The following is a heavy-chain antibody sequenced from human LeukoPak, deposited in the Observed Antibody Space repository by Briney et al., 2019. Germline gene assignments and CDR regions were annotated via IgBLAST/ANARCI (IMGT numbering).Heavy chain of an antibody. D-gene: IGHD2-15*01. CDR3: AGVVVVTSPWAFDI. Sequence: ASVKVSCKASGYTFTSYGISWVRQAPGQGLEWMGWINTNTGNPTYARGFTGRFVFSLDTSVSTAYLQISSLKAEDTAVYYCAGVVVVTSPWAFDIWGQGTMVTVSS. CDR1: GYTFTSYG. V-gene: IGHV7-4-1*02. J-gene: IGHJ3*02. CDR2: INTNTGNP.